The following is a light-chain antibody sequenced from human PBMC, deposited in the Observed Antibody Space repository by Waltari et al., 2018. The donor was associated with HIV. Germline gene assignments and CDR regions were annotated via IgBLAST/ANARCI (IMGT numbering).Light chain of an antibody. V-gene: IGLV8-61*01. CDR2: STT. CDR3: LVHLGHCAGV. J-gene: IGLJ3*02. CDR1: SGPVPTTSF. Sequence: QTVVTQEPSFSVSPGGTVILTCGSNSGPVPTTSFPSRDQQTPGQPPRTLISSTTMRSSGVPHRCSGSILGYEAALTITAAQADDESDYYCLVHLGHCAGVFGGGTKLTGL.